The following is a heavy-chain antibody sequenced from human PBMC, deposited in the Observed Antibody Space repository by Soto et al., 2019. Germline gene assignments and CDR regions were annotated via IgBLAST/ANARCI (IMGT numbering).Heavy chain of an antibody. Sequence: SETLSLTCSVSSGSISSSLYYWGWIRQPPGKGLEWIGTIYSTVSTHYNPSLKGRVTISVDTSKNQFSLKLNSVTAADTAVYYCARLPYYDTPPVTFDIWGQGAMVTVSS. V-gene: IGHV4-39*01. J-gene: IGHJ3*02. CDR2: IYSTVST. CDR3: ARLPYYDTPPVTFDI. CDR1: SGSISSSLYY. D-gene: IGHD3-22*01.